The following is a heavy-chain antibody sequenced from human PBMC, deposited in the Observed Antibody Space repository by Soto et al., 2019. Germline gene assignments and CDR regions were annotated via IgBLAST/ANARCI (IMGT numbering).Heavy chain of an antibody. CDR1: GFTFSYYG. CDR3: ARDADTTGHYSHFDL. J-gene: IGHJ4*02. Sequence: ESGGGVVQPGGSLRLSCADSGFTFSYYGFHWVRQAPGKGLEWVAVMHTGGNEKYYVDSVKGRFTVSRDDSRNMVYLEMSGLRAEDTAEYFCARDADTTGHYSHFDLWGRGALVAVS. D-gene: IGHD3-9*01. V-gene: IGHV3-33*08. CDR2: MHTGGNEK.